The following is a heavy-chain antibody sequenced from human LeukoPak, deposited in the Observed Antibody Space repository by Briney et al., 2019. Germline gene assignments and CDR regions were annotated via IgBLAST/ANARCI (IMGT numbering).Heavy chain of an antibody. V-gene: IGHV3-30-3*01. J-gene: IGHJ6*02. CDR1: GFTFSSYA. CDR3: ARPENRVYYYYGMDV. CDR2: ISYDGSNK. Sequence: GGSLRLSCAASGFTFSSYAMHWVRQAPGKGLEWVAVISYDGSNKYYADSVKGRFTISRGNSKNTLYLQMNSLRAEDTAVYYCARPENRVYYYYGMDVWGQGTTVTVSS.